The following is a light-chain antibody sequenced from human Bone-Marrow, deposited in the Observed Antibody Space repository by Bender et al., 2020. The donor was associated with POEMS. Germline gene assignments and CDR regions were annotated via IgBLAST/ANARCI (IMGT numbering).Light chain of an antibody. CDR1: DLGDKY. J-gene: IGLJ2*01. V-gene: IGLV3-1*01. CDR2: QDT. CDR3: QAGGTFSGI. Sequence: SYEVTQPPSVSVSPGQTASITCSGDDLGDKYVAWYQQKPGQSPVLVIYQDTKRPSGIPERFSGSNSGNTATLTISGTQAMDEADYYCQAGGTFSGIFGGGTKLTVL.